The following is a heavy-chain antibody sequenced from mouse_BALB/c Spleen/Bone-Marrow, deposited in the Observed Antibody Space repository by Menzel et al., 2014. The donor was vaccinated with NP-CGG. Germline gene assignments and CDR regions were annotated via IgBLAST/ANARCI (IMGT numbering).Heavy chain of an antibody. D-gene: IGHD2-3*01. CDR3: VRREYDTSGGFTY. CDR1: GFTFNTYA. V-gene: IGHV10-1*02. CDR2: IRSKSNNYAT. J-gene: IGHJ3*01. Sequence: EVKLVESGGGLVQPKGSLKLSCAASGFTFNTYAMNWVRQAPGKGLEWVARIRSKSNNYATYYADSVKDRFTISRDDSQRMLYLQMKNLKPEDPAMYYCVRREYDTSGGFTYWGQGTLVTVSA.